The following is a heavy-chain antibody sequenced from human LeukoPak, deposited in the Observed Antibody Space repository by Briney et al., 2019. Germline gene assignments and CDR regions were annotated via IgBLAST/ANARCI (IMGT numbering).Heavy chain of an antibody. Sequence: GGSLRLSCAASGFTFSSYDMHWVRQAPGEGLEWVSAFHTDGGTYYLDSVKGRFTISRKDAKNSLYLQMNTLRAGDTAVYYCARGSGPGVTTIDSWGQGTLVIVSS. D-gene: IGHD4-17*01. CDR2: FHTDGGT. CDR3: ARGSGPGVTTIDS. CDR1: GFTFSSYD. V-gene: IGHV3-13*01. J-gene: IGHJ4*02.